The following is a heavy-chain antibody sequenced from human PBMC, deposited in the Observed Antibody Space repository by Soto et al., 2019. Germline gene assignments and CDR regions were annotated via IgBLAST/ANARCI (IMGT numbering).Heavy chain of an antibody. Sequence: GGTMRLSCAASGFSLSSYSMNWARQAPGKGLEWVSYISSSSSTIYYADSVKGRFTISRDNAKYSLYLQMNRLREEVTAVYYCARDEEFQLFTPRAGSFVIWYQETMGT. CDR3: ARDEEFQLFTPRAGSFVI. D-gene: IGHD2-2*01. V-gene: IGHV3-48*02. CDR1: GFSLSSYS. CDR2: ISSSSSTI. J-gene: IGHJ3*02.